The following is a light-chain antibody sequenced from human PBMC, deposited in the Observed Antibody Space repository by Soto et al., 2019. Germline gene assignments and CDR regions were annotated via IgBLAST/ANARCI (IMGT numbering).Light chain of an antibody. CDR1: SSNIGNSY. CDR2: RNN. J-gene: IGLJ3*02. CDR3: AAWDDSLNDVM. V-gene: IGLV1-47*01. Sequence: QSALTQAPSASGTPGQGVTISCSGSSSNIGNSYVYWYQQLPGTAPKVLIYRNNQRPSGVPNRFSGSKSGTSASLAISGLRSEDEGDYYCAAWDDSLNDVMFGGGTKLTVL.